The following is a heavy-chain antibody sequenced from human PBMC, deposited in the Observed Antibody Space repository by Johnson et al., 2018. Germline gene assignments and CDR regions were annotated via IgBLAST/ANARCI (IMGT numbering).Heavy chain of an antibody. CDR2: MNGDGSST. Sequence: VQLQESGGGLVQPGGSLRLSCATSGFIFKTYWMHWVRQAPGKGLEWVSRMNGDGSSTTYADSVKGRFTISRDNAKNMLYLQMNSLRVEDAAVYYCAREEGLASPMDVWGQGTTVTVS. V-gene: IGHV3-74*01. CDR3: AREEGLASPMDV. CDR1: GFIFKTYW. J-gene: IGHJ6*02.